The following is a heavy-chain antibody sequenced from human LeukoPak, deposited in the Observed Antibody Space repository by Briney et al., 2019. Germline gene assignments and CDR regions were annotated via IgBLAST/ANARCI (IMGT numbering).Heavy chain of an antibody. J-gene: IGHJ6*02. V-gene: IGHV4-59*01. D-gene: IGHD4/OR15-4a*01. CDR1: GGSISSYY. CDR3: ARSRRSLTHCYYYGMDV. Sequence: SETLSLTCTVSGGSISSYYWSWIRQPPGKGLEWIGYIYYSGSTNYNPSLKSRVTISVDTSKNQFSLKLSSVTAADTAVYYCARSRRSLTHCYYYGMDVWGQGTTVTVSS. CDR2: IYYSGST.